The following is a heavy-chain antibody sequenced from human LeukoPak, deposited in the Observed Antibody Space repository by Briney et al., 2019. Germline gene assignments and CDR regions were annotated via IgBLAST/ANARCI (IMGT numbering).Heavy chain of an antibody. CDR3: ARDAYYYDSSGYVDY. CDR2: IWYDGSNK. V-gene: IGHV3-33*01. J-gene: IGHJ4*02. Sequence: GGSLRLSCAASGFTFSSYGMHWVRQAPGKGLEWVAVIWYDGSNKYYADSVKGRFTISRDNSKNTLYLQMNSLRAEDTAVYYCARDAYYYDSSGYVDYWGQGTLVTVSS. D-gene: IGHD3-22*01. CDR1: GFTFSSYG.